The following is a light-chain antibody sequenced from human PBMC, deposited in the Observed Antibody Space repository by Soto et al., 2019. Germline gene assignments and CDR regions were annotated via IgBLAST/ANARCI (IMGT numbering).Light chain of an antibody. Sequence: DIQMTQSPSTLSASVGDRVTITCRASQSISSWLAWYQQKPGKDPKLLIYDASSLESGVPSRFSGSGSGTEFTLTISSLQPDDFATYYCQQYNSYRTFGQGTKVDIK. J-gene: IGKJ1*01. CDR2: DAS. CDR3: QQYNSYRT. CDR1: QSISSW. V-gene: IGKV1-5*01.